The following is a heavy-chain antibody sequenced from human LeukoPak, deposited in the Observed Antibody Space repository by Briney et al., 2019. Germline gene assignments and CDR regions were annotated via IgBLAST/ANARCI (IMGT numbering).Heavy chain of an antibody. Sequence: GGSLRLSCAASGFTFSRHWMHWVRQAPGKGLVWISRISSDASDTNYADFVKGRFTISRDNAKNTVYLQINSLRDEDTAVYYCARICSSTDCLIPDWGQGTLVTVSS. J-gene: IGHJ4*02. D-gene: IGHD2-2*01. V-gene: IGHV3-74*01. CDR3: ARICSSTDCLIPD. CDR1: GFTFSRHW. CDR2: ISSDASDT.